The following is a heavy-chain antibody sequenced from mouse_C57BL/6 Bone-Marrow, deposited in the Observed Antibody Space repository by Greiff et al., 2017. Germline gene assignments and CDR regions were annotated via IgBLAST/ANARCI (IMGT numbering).Heavy chain of an antibody. Sequence: QVQLQQSGPELVKPGASVKLSCKASGYTFTSYDINWVKQRPGQGLEWIGWIYPRDGSKKYNEKFKGKGTLTVDTSSSTAYMELHSLTSEDSEVYFCASLEFDGSSGDWYFDVWGTGTTVTVSS. CDR1: GYTFTSYD. J-gene: IGHJ1*03. D-gene: IGHD1-1*01. V-gene: IGHV1-85*01. CDR2: IYPRDGSK. CDR3: ASLEFDGSSGDWYFDV.